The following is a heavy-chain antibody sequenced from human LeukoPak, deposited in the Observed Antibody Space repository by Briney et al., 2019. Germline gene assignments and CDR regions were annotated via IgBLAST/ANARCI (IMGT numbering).Heavy chain of an antibody. CDR2: IRGGGTTT. CDR1: GFTFIAYT. CDR3: AKGGSTGWLHYFDW. V-gene: IGHV3-23*01. D-gene: IGHD2-2*01. J-gene: IGHJ4*02. Sequence: GGSLRLSCTASGFTFIAYTMNWGPQAPGKGRECGSTIRGGGTTTYYAESVQGRFTISRDNFKNTLYLQLSTLRAEDTAVYYCAKGGSTGWLHYFDWWGQGTLLIVSS.